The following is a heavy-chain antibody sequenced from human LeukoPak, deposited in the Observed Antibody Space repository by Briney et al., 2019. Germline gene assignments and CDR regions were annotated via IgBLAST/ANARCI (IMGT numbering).Heavy chain of an antibody. V-gene: IGHV5-51*01. CDR2: IYPGDSDT. D-gene: IGHD3-22*01. J-gene: IGHJ4*02. CDR1: GYSFTSYW. Sequence: GASLKISCKGSGYSFTSYWIGWVRQMPGKGLEWMGIIYPGDSDTRYSPSFQGQVTISADKSISTAYLQWSSLKASDTAMYYCARALDYYDSSGLIDYWGQGTLVTVSS. CDR3: ARALDYYDSSGLIDY.